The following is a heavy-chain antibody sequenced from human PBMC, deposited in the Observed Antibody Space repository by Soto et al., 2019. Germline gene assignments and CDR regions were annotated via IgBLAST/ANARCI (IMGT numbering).Heavy chain of an antibody. D-gene: IGHD2-15*01. J-gene: IGHJ4*02. Sequence: QEQLVQSGAEVKKPGSSVKVSCKASGGTFSSYAISWVRQAPGQGLEWMGGIIPIFGTANYAQECQGRVTITAHESTSTAYMEQSSLRSEATAVYYCASLYCSGGSCYSGRGRGFDYWGQGTLVTVSS. CDR1: GGTFSSYA. CDR2: IIPIFGTA. CDR3: ASLYCSGGSCYSGRGRGFDY. V-gene: IGHV1-69*01.